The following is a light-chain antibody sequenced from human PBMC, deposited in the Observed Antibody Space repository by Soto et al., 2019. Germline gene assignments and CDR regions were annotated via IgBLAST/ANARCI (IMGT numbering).Light chain of an antibody. V-gene: IGKV3-20*01. CDR2: GAS. CDR1: QSVSSSY. CDR3: QQNSSSPLVT. J-gene: IGKJ5*01. Sequence: EIVLTQSPGTLSLSPGERATLSCRASQSVSSSYLAWYQQKPGQAPRLLIYGASSRATGIPNRFSGSGAGTVFTLTSSRLEPEDFTVYCCQQNSSSPLVTFGQGTRLEIK.